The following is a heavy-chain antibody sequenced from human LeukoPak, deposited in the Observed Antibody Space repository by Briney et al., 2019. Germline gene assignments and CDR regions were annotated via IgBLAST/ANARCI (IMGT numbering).Heavy chain of an antibody. V-gene: IGHV1-69*01. CDR1: GGTFSSYA. CDR3: ARERRPAGKYYFDY. J-gene: IGHJ4*02. CDR2: IIPIFGTA. Sequence: SVKVSCKASGGTFSSYAIGWVRQAPGQGLEWMGGIIPIFGTANYAQKFQGRVTITADESTSTAYMELSSLRSEDTAVYYCARERRPAGKYYFDYWGQGTLVTVSS.